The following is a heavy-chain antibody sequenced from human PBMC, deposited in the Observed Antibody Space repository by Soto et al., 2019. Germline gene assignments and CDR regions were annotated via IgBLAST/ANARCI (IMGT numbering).Heavy chain of an antibody. J-gene: IGHJ4*02. CDR3: ARVTTFYDILTSSYALNYFDY. CDR1: GFSVTSNY. Sequence: GGSLRLSCAASGFSVTSNYMTWVRQAPGKGLECVSVTYAGGNTYYPDSVKGRFTISSDNSKNTLFLQMNNLRAEDTAVYYCARVTTFYDILTSSYALNYFDYWGQGTRVTVSS. D-gene: IGHD3-9*01. CDR2: TYAGGNT. V-gene: IGHV3-53*01.